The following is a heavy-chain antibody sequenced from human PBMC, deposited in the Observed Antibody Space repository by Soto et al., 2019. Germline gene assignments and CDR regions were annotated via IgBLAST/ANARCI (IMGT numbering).Heavy chain of an antibody. D-gene: IGHD2-21*01. CDR2: INPDTGTT. CDR3: ASCPIYGGDSYFAY. CDR1: GYTFTHYY. V-gene: IGHV1-46*01. Sequence: QVQLVQSGAEVRKPGASVKLSCQASGYTFTHYYIHWVRQAPGQGLEWLGIINPDTGTTSYAQTIQGRVTLTTDTSASNVYSELSGLAAEDTAVYYCASCPIYGGDSYFAYWGQGTLVTVSS. J-gene: IGHJ4*02.